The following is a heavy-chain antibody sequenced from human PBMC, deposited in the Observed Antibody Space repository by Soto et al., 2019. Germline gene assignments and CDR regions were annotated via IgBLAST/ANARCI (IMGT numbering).Heavy chain of an antibody. D-gene: IGHD6-19*01. CDR2: IRAHNGET. CDR1: AYTSTLYG. V-gene: IGHV1-18*01. Sequence: QVHLVQSGAEVKRPGASVKVSCKASAYTSTLYGITWVRQAPGQGLEWMGWIRAHNGETKFARKFQDRVTMTTDTSSSTVFMDLRTLTSDDTAVYYCATALGTSGWFDYWGQGTLVTVPS. CDR3: ATALGTSGWFDY. J-gene: IGHJ4*02.